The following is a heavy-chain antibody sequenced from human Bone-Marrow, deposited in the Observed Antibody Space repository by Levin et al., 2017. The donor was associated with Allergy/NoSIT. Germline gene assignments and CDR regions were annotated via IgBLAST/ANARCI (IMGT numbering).Heavy chain of an antibody. V-gene: IGHV5-51*01. CDR3: ARHLSSGKGNSGWYWRGNLDY. CDR1: GYTFISYW. Sequence: PAASVKVSCKISGYTFISYWIAWVRHMPGKGLEWMGIVYPEDSDTIYGPSFEGQLTFSVDKSSSTAYLQLSSLKASDTAMYYCARHLSSGKGNSGWYWRGNLDYWGQGTLVTVSS. D-gene: IGHD6-19*01. J-gene: IGHJ4*02. CDR2: VYPEDSDT.